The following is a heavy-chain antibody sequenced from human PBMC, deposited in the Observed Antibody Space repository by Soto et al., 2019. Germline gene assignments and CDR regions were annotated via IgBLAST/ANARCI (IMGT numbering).Heavy chain of an antibody. D-gene: IGHD2-15*01. CDR2: IIWNIVSM. CDR1: VFTFDVYD. V-gene: IGHV3-9*01. Sequence: PGGSLRLPSLASVFTFDVYDMHWARQAPAKGMAWVSGIIWNIVSMGYADSVKGRFTISRDNAKNSLYLQMNSLRAEDTALYYCAKDKRWRNSRYYYYYMDVWGKGTTVTVSS. J-gene: IGHJ6*03. CDR3: AKDKRWRNSRYYYYYMDV.